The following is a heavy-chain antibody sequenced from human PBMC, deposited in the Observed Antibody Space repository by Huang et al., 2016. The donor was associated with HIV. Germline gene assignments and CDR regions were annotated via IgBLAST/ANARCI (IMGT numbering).Heavy chain of an antibody. D-gene: IGHD5-18*01. CDR2: IIPIFGTT. J-gene: IGHJ4*02. Sequence: VQLIQAGAEVKKTGCSVRVSCRASEGTFSSFSIGWMRQAPGQGLEWMVVIIPIFGTTTYAQKFQGRVSIAADESTSTAYMDLNSLRSEDTAVYYCARAALVNNQYFDYWGQGTLVTVSS. V-gene: IGHV1-69*13. CDR3: ARAALVNNQYFDY. CDR1: EGTFSSFS.